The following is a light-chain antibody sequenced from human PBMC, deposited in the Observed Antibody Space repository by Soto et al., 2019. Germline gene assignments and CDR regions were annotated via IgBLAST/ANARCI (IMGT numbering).Light chain of an antibody. Sequence: EIVLTQSPGTLSLSPGESATLSCRASQSVTSTHLAWYQQKPGQAPRLLIYGASSRATGIPDRFSGSGSGTGFTLTISRLEPEDLAGYYCQQYGSSPGTFGQGTKVEI. CDR2: GAS. V-gene: IGKV3-20*01. CDR1: QSVTSTH. J-gene: IGKJ1*01. CDR3: QQYGSSPGT.